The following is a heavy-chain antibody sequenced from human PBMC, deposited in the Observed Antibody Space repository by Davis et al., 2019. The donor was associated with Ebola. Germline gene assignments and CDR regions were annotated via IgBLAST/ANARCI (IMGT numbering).Heavy chain of an antibody. CDR2: INHSGRT. CDR3: ARVLSGYYYFYMDV. D-gene: IGHD6-25*01. Sequence: MPSETLSLTCAVYGGSFSGYYWSWIRQPPGKGLEWIGEINHSGRTNYKPSLKSRVTISADTSKNQFSLKLSSVTAADTAVYYCARVLSGYYYFYMDVWGKGTTVTVSS. CDR1: GGSFSGYY. J-gene: IGHJ6*03. V-gene: IGHV4-34*01.